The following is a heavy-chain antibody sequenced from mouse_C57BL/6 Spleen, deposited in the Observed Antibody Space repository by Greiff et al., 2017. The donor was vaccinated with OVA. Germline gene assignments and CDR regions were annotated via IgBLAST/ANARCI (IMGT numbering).Heavy chain of an antibody. Sequence: DVKLVESGGGLVKPGGSLKLSCAASGFTFSDYGMYWVRQAPEKGLEWVAYISSGSSNIYYADTVKGRFTISRDNAKNTLFLQMTSLRSEDTAMYYCAKVSTGAMDFWGQGTSVTVSS. CDR2: ISSGSSNI. D-gene: IGHD1-1*01. CDR3: AKVSTGAMDF. V-gene: IGHV5-17*01. J-gene: IGHJ4*01. CDR1: GFTFSDYG.